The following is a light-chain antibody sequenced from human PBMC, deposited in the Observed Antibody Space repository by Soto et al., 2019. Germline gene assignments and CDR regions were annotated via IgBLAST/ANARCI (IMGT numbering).Light chain of an antibody. Sequence: EIVLTQSPATLSLSPGERATLSCRTSQSVSSYLAWYQQKPGQAPRLLIYDASNRATGIPARFSGSGSGTVFTLTISSLEPEDFAVYYCQQRRNWPPLTFGGGTKVEIK. CDR1: QSVSSY. J-gene: IGKJ4*01. CDR2: DAS. CDR3: QQRRNWPPLT. V-gene: IGKV3-11*01.